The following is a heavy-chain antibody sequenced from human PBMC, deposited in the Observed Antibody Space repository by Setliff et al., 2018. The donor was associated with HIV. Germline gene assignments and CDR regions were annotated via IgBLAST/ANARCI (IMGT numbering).Heavy chain of an antibody. Sequence: GASVKVSCKASGYTFINYHITWVRQAPGQGLEWVGSISASSVNTNYTQGSVTMTTDISTSTAYMELRSLRSDDSAVYFCARVPVSSYYYYMDVWGKGTTVTVSS. J-gene: IGHJ6*03. CDR3: ARVPVSSYYYYMDV. CDR2: ISASSVNT. V-gene: IGHV1-18*01. CDR1: GYTFINYH. D-gene: IGHD6-13*01.